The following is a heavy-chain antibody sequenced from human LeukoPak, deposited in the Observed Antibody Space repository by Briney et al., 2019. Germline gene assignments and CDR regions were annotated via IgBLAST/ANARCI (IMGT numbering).Heavy chain of an antibody. CDR1: GFTVSSNY. Sequence: QTGGSLRLSCAASGFTVSSNYMSWVRQAPGKGLEWVSVIYSGGSTYYADSVKGRFTISGDNSKNALYLQINSLRAEDTAVYYCARDSFFGGKSNWGQGTLVTVSS. CDR2: IYSGGST. CDR3: ARDSFFGGKSN. V-gene: IGHV3-53*01. D-gene: IGHD4-23*01. J-gene: IGHJ4*02.